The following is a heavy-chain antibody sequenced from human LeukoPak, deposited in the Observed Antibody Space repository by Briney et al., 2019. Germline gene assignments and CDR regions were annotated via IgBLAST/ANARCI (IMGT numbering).Heavy chain of an antibody. D-gene: IGHD1-26*01. CDR1: GFTFDDYA. CDR2: ISWNSGSI. V-gene: IGHV3-9*01. CDR3: AKDIRYSGSYYSEAYFDY. J-gene: IGHJ4*02. Sequence: GRSLRLSCAASGFTFDDYAMHWVRQAPGKGLEWVSGISWNSGSIGYADSVKGRFTISRDNAKNSLYLQMNSLGAEDTALYYCAKDIRYSGSYYSEAYFDYWGQGTLVTVSS.